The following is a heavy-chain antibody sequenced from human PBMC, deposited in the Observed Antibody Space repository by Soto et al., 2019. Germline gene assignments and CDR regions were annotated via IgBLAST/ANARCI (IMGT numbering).Heavy chain of an antibody. D-gene: IGHD6-25*01. CDR3: AGQTFTIAADSFGRSNWFDP. CDR1: GVSINRPSHY. CDR2: MFYTGRA. V-gene: IGHV4-39*01. J-gene: IGHJ5*02. Sequence: SETLSLTCTLSGVSINRPSHYGGLVREHAEKGLEWIGSMFYTGRACYTPSLKSRVTICGDTSKNQFALTLSSVTAAHKALYFCAGQTFTIAADSFGRSNWFDPWAPLTLVTV.